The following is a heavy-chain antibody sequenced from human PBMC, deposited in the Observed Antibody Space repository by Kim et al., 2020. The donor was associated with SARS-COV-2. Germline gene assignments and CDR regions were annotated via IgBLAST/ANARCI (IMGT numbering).Heavy chain of an antibody. V-gene: IGHV3-43*02. CDR3: AKDLLKLYSSSWYRGRGGGYFDY. D-gene: IGHD6-13*01. CDR1: GFTFDDYA. J-gene: IGHJ4*02. CDR2: ISGDGGST. Sequence: GGSLRLSCAASGFTFDDYAMHWVRQAPGKGLEWVSLISGDGGSTYYADSVKGRFTISRDNSKNSLYLQMNSLRTEDTALYYCAKDLLKLYSSSWYRGRGGGYFDYWGQGTLVTVSS.